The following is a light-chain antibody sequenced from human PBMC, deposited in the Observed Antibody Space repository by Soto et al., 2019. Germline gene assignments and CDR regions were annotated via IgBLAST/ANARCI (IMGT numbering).Light chain of an antibody. Sequence: EIVLTQSPATLSLYPGERATLSCRASQSVSSYLAWYQQKPGQAPRLLIYDASNRATGIPARFSGSGSGTDFTLTISSLEPEDFGVYYCQQRSNWPPTFGQGTKLEIK. CDR2: DAS. V-gene: IGKV3-11*01. CDR3: QQRSNWPPT. J-gene: IGKJ2*01. CDR1: QSVSSY.